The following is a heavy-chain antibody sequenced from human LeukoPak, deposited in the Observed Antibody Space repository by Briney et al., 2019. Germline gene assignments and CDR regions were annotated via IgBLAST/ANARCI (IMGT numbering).Heavy chain of an antibody. D-gene: IGHD5-24*01. J-gene: IGHJ4*02. CDR3: ARHRSKWLQSSYDY. V-gene: IGHV4-39*01. Sequence: TSETLSLTCTVSGGSINSSSYYWGWIRQPPGKGLEWIGSIFYSGNTYDNPSLKSRVTISVDTSKNQFSLKLNSVTAADTAVYYCARHRSKWLQSSYDYWGQGTLVSVSS. CDR2: IFYSGNT. CDR1: GGSINSSSYY.